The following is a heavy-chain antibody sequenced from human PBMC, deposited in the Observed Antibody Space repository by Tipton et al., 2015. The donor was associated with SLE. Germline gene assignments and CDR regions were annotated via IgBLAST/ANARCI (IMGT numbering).Heavy chain of an antibody. Sequence: TLSLTCIVSGGSIKNHYWSWIRQAPGRGLEWIGYIYYSGGTNYNPSLKSRVTMSVDTSKNQFSLKLTSLTAADTALYYCARNKAVAGTVIEYWGPGTLVTVSS. J-gene: IGHJ4*02. V-gene: IGHV4-59*11. CDR2: IYYSGGT. D-gene: IGHD6-19*01. CDR1: GGSIKNHY. CDR3: ARNKAVAGTVIEY.